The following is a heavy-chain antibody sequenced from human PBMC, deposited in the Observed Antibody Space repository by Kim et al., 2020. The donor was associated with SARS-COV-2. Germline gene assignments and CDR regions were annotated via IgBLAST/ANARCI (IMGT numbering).Heavy chain of an antibody. J-gene: IGHJ3*02. V-gene: IGHV4-30-4*01. D-gene: IGHD2-2*01. CDR3: ARGLVPAASPNDAFDI. CDR1: GGSISSGDYY. CDR2: IYYSGST. Sequence: SETLSLTCTVSGGSISSGDYYWSWIRQPPGKGLEWIGYIYYSGSTYYNPSLKSRVTISVDTSKNQFSLKLSSVTAADTAVYYCARGLVPAASPNDAFDIWGQGTMVTVSS.